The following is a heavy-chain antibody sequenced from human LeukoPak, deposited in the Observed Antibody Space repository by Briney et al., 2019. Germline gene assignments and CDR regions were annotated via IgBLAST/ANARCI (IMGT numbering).Heavy chain of an antibody. CDR1: GFTFSSYS. V-gene: IGHV3-7*04. Sequence: GGSLSLSCAVSGFTFSSYSMSWVRQAPGKGLEWVANIKQDGSDKYYVDSVKGRFTISRDNAKNSLYLQINSLRAEDTAVYYCARAYYYDSSGYGFDYWGQGTLVTVSS. CDR3: ARAYYYDSSGYGFDY. D-gene: IGHD3-22*01. CDR2: IKQDGSDK. J-gene: IGHJ4*02.